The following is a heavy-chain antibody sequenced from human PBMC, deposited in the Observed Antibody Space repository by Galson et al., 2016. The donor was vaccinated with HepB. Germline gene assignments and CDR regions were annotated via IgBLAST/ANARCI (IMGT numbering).Heavy chain of an antibody. V-gene: IGHV1-18*01. CDR1: GYSFTSHS. CDR3: ARDRDNYGSGSDY. Sequence: SVKVSCKASGYSFTSHSISWVRQAPGQGLEWMGYITTYSGDTYYAPNLQGRVTMTTDTSTRTAYMELRSLRSDDTAVDYCARDRDNYGSGSDYWGQGTLGTVSS. CDR2: ITTYSGDT. J-gene: IGHJ4*02. D-gene: IGHD3-10*01.